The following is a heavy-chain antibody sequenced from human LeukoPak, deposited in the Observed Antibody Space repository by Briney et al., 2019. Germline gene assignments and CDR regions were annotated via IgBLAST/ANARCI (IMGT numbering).Heavy chain of an antibody. CDR3: ARDDYYGSGSYWGAFDI. CDR1: GFTFSSYA. Sequence: PGGSLRLSCAASGFTFSSYAMNWVRQAPGKGLEWVSAISGSGSTTYYADSVKGRFTISRDNAKNSLYLQMNSLRAEDTAMYYCARDDYYGSGSYWGAFDIWGQGTMVTVSS. J-gene: IGHJ3*02. CDR2: ISGSGSTT. V-gene: IGHV3-23*01. D-gene: IGHD3-10*01.